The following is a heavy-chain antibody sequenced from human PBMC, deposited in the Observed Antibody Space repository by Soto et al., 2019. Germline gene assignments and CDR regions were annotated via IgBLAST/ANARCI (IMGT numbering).Heavy chain of an antibody. CDR3: AKSIVVVPAATVGNYYYYGMDV. CDR2: ISYDGSNK. V-gene: IGHV3-30*18. CDR1: GFTFSSYG. D-gene: IGHD2-2*01. Sequence: GGSLRLSCAASGFTFSSYGMHWVRQAPGKGLEWVAVISYDGSNKYYADSVKGRFTISRDNSENTLYLQMNSLRAEDTAVYYCAKSIVVVPAATVGNYYYYGMDVWGQGTTVTVSS. J-gene: IGHJ6*02.